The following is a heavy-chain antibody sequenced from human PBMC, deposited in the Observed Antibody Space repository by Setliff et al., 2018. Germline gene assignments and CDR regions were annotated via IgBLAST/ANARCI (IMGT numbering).Heavy chain of an antibody. J-gene: IGHJ6*03. D-gene: IGHD3-10*01. CDR2: INDRGST. Sequence: SETLSLTCAVYGGSFSGYFWCWIRQSPGRGLEWIGEINDRGSTHYNPSLKSRVTISVDTSKNQLSLKLTSVTAADTAVYYCSRHVGSRSRGYNYYYYYLDVWGKGNTVTVSS. CDR3: SRHVGSRSRGYNYYYYYLDV. V-gene: IGHV4-34*01. CDR1: GGSFSGYF.